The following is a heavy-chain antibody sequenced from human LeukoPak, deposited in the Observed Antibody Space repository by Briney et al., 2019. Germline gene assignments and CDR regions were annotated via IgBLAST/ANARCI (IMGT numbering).Heavy chain of an antibody. V-gene: IGHV3-48*02. Sequence: PGVSLRLSCAASGFTFSTYSMNWVRQAQGKGLEGVSYITSGGSTIYYADSVKGRFSISRDNAKNSLYLQMNSMRDEDTAMYYCARVRGSGWYFDYWGQGTLVIVSS. CDR3: ARVRGSGWYFDY. D-gene: IGHD6-19*01. J-gene: IGHJ4*02. CDR1: GFTFSTYS. CDR2: ITSGGSTI.